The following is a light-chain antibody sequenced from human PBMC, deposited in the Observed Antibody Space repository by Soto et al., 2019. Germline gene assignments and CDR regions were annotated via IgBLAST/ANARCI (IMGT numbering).Light chain of an antibody. CDR3: AAWDDSLXGPV. Sequence: QSVLTQPPSASGTPGQRVTISCSGSSSNIGSNTVNWYQQLPGTAPKLLIYSNNQRPSGVPDRFSGSKSGTSASLAISGLQSEDEADYYCAAWDDSLXGPVFGGGTKL. CDR2: SNN. CDR1: SSNIGSNT. J-gene: IGLJ2*01. V-gene: IGLV1-44*01.